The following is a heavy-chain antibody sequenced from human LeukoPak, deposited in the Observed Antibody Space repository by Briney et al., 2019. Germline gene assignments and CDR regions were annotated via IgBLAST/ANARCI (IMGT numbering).Heavy chain of an antibody. CDR2: INPSGGST. V-gene: IGHV1-46*01. J-gene: IGHJ4*02. D-gene: IGHD2-2*01. CDR3: ARGTDYQLPLLDC. CDR1: GYTFIRCY. Sequence: ASVKVSCKASGYTFIRCYMYWVRQAPGQGLEWMGIINPSGGSTSYAQKFQGRLTMTGDTSTSTVYMELSSLRSEDTAVYYCARGTDYQLPLLDCWGQGTLVTVSS.